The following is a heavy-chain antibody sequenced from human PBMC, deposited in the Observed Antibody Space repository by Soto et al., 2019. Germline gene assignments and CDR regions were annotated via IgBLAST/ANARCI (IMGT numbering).Heavy chain of an antibody. Sequence: SSETLSLTCAVYGGSFSGYFWSWIRQPPGKGLEWIGEINHSGSTSYNPSLKSRVTISVDTSKNQFSLKLNSVTAADTAVYFCARGSPYCSSTSCYDQFDYWGQGALVTVSS. D-gene: IGHD2-2*01. V-gene: IGHV4-34*01. CDR1: GGSFSGYF. J-gene: IGHJ4*02. CDR3: ARGSPYCSSTSCYDQFDY. CDR2: INHSGST.